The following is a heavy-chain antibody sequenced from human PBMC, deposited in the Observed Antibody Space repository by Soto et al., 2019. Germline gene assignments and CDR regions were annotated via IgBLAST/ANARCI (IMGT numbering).Heavy chain of an antibody. CDR1: GFSFSSHS. Sequence: EVQLVESGGGLVQPGGSLRLSCTVSGFSFSSHSMNWVRQAPGKGLEWLAYISSSSDTIYYADSVRGRFTISRDNAKNSLYLQMNSLRAEDTAVYYCARWAGGNWLGPFDYWGQGTLVPVSS. V-gene: IGHV3-48*01. CDR3: ARWAGGNWLGPFDY. J-gene: IGHJ4*02. D-gene: IGHD1-1*01. CDR2: ISSSSDTI.